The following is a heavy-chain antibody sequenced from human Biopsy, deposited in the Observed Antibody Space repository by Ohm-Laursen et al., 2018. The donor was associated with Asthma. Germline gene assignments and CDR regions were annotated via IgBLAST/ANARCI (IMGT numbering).Heavy chain of an antibody. CDR2: IYYSGTT. V-gene: IGHV4-59*11. Sequence: SGTLSLTCRVSGDSISVHYWWAWIRQPPGKGLEWIGYIYYSGTTNYNPSLRGRVTISVNTSKNQFSLKLSSVSAADTAVYFCARDSRGAGPDFDSWGQGTLVTVSS. CDR1: GDSISVHY. CDR3: ARDSRGAGPDFDS. D-gene: IGHD6-19*01. J-gene: IGHJ4*02.